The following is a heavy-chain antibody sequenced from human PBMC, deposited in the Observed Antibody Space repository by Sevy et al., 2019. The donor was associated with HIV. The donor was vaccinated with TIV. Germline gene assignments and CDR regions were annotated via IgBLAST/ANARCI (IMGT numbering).Heavy chain of an antibody. CDR2: LYTSGST. CDR3: ASEAAGTNTFDY. CDR1: GGSISSGSYY. Sequence: PSETLSLTCTVSGGSISSGSYYWSWIRQPAGKGLEWIGRLYTSGSTNYNPSLKSRVTISVDTSKNQFSLKLSSVTAADTAVYYCASEAAGTNTFDYWGQGTLVTVSS. J-gene: IGHJ4*02. V-gene: IGHV4-61*02. D-gene: IGHD6-13*01.